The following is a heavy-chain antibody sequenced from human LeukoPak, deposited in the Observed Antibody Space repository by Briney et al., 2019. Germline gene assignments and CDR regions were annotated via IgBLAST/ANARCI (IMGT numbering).Heavy chain of an antibody. CDR2: INHSGST. D-gene: IGHD6-13*01. CDR3: ASVPSSSWYAFDY. V-gene: IGHV4-34*01. CDR1: GGSFSGYY. J-gene: IGHJ4*02. Sequence: AETLSLTCAVYGGSFSGYYWSWIRQPPGKGLEWIGEINHSGSTNYNPSLKSRVTISVDTSKNQFSLKLSSVTAADTAVYYCASVPSSSWYAFDYWGQGTLVTVSS.